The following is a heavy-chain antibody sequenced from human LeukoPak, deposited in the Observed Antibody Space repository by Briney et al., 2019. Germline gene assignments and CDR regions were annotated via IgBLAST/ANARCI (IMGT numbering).Heavy chain of an antibody. CDR3: ARAAYSGSFESDY. CDR2: INHSGST. D-gene: IGHD1-26*01. V-gene: IGHV4-34*01. Sequence: PSETLSLTCAVYGGSFSGYYWSWIRQPPGKGLEWIGEINHSGSTNYNPSLKSRVTISVDTSKNQFSLKLSSMTAADTAVYYCARAAYSGSFESDYWGQGTLVTVSS. CDR1: GGSFSGYY. J-gene: IGHJ4*02.